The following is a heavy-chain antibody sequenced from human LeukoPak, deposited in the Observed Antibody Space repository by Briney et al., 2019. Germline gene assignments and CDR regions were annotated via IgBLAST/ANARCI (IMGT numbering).Heavy chain of an antibody. J-gene: IGHJ3*02. CDR1: GGSISSYY. CDR2: IYYSGST. CDR3: ATTSDIVATADASDI. V-gene: IGHV4-59*08. Sequence: SETLSLTCTVSGGSISSYYWSWIRQPPGKGLEWIGYIYYSGSTNYNPSLKSRVTISVDTSKNQFSLKLSSVTAADTAVYYCATTSDIVATADASDIWGQGTMVTVSS. D-gene: IGHD5-12*01.